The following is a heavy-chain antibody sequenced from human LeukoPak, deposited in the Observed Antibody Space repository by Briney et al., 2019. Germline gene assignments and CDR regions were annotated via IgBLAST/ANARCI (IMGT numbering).Heavy chain of an antibody. CDR2: KYYAGNT. CDR3: ARHRFAWYDFDV. J-gene: IGHJ3*01. V-gene: IGHV4-59*08. Sequence: SEPLSLTCTVSGASINDHYWSWIRQPPGKGLEWIGYKYYAGNTNTNPSLESRVTISVDTSKNQFSLNLYSVTAADTAVYYCARHRFAWYDFDVWGQGTRVTVS. CDR1: GASINDHY. D-gene: IGHD3-9*01.